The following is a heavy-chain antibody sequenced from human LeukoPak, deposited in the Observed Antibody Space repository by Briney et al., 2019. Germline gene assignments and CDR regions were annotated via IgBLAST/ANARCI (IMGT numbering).Heavy chain of an antibody. CDR1: GYTFTGYY. V-gene: IGHV1-2*02. CDR3: ARAGLAAAGTSN. D-gene: IGHD6-13*01. J-gene: IGHJ3*01. CDR2: INPNSGGA. Sequence: APVKVSCKASGYTFTGYYMHWVRQAPGQGLEWMGWINPNSGGANYAQKFQGRVTMTRDTSISTAYMELSRLRSDDTAVYYCARAGLAAAGTSNWGQGTMVTVSS.